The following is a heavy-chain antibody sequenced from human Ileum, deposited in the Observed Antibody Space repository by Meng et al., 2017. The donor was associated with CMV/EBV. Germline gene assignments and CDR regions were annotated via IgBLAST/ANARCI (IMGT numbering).Heavy chain of an antibody. D-gene: IGHD3-22*01. V-gene: IGHV3-23*01. CDR2: VSGSGGST. Sequence: GGSLRLSCAASGLSFSTYDMTWVRQAPGQGLEWVSAVSGSGGSTYYADSVKGRFTISRDNSKNTLYLQMNSLRAADTALYHCAKDPKAASSGYFWSQGTLVTVSS. J-gene: IGHJ4*02. CDR3: AKDPKAASSGYF. CDR1: GLSFSTYD.